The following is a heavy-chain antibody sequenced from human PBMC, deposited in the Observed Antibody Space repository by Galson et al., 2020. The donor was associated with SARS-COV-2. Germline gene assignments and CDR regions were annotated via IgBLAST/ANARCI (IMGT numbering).Heavy chain of an antibody. J-gene: IGHJ6*02. Sequence: SETLSLTCTVSGGSISSSSYYWGWIRQPPGKGLEWIGSIYYSGSTYYNPSLKSRVTISVDTSKNQFSLKLSSVTAADTAVYYCARGYWNARDYYYYGMDVWCQGTTVTVSS. CDR2: IYYSGST. CDR3: ARGYWNARDYYYYGMDV. D-gene: IGHD1-1*01. V-gene: IGHV4-39*01. CDR1: GGSISSSSYY.